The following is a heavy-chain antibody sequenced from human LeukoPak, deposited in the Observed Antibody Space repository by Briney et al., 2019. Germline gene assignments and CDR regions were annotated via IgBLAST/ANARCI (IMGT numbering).Heavy chain of an antibody. V-gene: IGHV1-18*01. Sequence: ASVKVSCKASGYTFTSYGISWVRQAPGQGLERMGWISAYNGNTNYAQKLQGRVTMTTDTSTSTAYMELRSLRSDDTAVYYCARVTGGYYGSGSYYIEQYYFDYWGQGTLVSVSS. J-gene: IGHJ4*02. CDR3: ARVTGGYYGSGSYYIEQYYFDY. CDR1: GYTFTSYG. D-gene: IGHD3-10*01. CDR2: ISAYNGNT.